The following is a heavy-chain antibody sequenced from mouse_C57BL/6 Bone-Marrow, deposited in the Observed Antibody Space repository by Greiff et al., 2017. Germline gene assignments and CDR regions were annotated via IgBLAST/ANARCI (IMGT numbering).Heavy chain of an antibody. Sequence: LQESGPELVKPGASVKISCKASGYAFSSSWMNWVKQRPGKGLEWIGRIYPGDGDTNYNGKFKGKATLTADKSSSTAYMQLSSLTSEDSAVYYCAIKEAHYSSYLAYWGQGTLVTVSA. CDR3: AIKEAHYSSYLAY. CDR1: GYAFSSSW. D-gene: IGHD2-5*01. CDR2: IYPGDGDT. J-gene: IGHJ3*01. V-gene: IGHV1-82*01.